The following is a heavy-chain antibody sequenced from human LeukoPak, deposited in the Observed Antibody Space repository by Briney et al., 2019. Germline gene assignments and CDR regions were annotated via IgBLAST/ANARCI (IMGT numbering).Heavy chain of an antibody. V-gene: IGHV4-34*01. CDR2: INHSGST. CDR1: GGSFSGYH. D-gene: IGHD3-10*01. J-gene: IGHJ5*02. CDR3: AIGGSTMVRGVIRNNNWFDP. Sequence: SETLSLTCAVYGGSFSGYHWSWIRQPPGKGLEWIGEINHSGSTNYNPSLKSRVTISVDTSKNQFSLKLSSVTAADTAVYYCAIGGSTMVRGVIRNNNWFDPWGQGTLVTVSS.